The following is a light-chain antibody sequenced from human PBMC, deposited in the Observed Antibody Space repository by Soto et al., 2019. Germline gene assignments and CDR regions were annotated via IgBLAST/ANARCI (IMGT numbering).Light chain of an antibody. CDR1: SSDVGSYDR. Sequence: QSALTQPPSVSGSPGQSVTISCTGTSSDVGSYDRVSWYQQPPGTAPKLMIYEVNNQPSGVPDRFSGSKSGNTASLTISGLQAEDEADYYCTSYTSSNTFVFGTGTKLTVL. J-gene: IGLJ1*01. V-gene: IGLV2-18*02. CDR3: TSYTSSNTFV. CDR2: EVN.